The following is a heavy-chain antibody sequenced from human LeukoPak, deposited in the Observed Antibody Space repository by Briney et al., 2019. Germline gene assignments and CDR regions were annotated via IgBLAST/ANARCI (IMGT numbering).Heavy chain of an antibody. Sequence: GGSLRLSCADSGFTFSSYWMSWVRQAPGKGLEWVANIKQDGSEKYYVDSVKGRFTISRDNAKNSLYLQMNSLRAEDTAVYYCARRRSGYSSGSFDYWGQGTLVTVSS. CDR2: IKQDGSEK. CDR3: ARRRSGYSSGSFDY. V-gene: IGHV3-7*01. CDR1: GFTFSSYW. D-gene: IGHD6-19*01. J-gene: IGHJ4*02.